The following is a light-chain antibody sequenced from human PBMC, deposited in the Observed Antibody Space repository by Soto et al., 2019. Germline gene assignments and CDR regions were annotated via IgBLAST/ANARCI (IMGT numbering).Light chain of an antibody. CDR1: QGISTW. V-gene: IGKV1-12*01. J-gene: IGKJ1*01. Sequence: DIQMTQSPSSVSASVGDRVTITCRASQGISTWLAWYQQKPGKAPKLLVHSASTLQSGVPSRFSGSGSGTNFTLTITSLQPEDFATFSCQQASRFPWTFGQGTTVENK. CDR2: SAS. CDR3: QQASRFPWT.